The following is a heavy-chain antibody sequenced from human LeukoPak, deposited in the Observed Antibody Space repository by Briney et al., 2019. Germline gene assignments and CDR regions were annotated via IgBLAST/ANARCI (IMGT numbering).Heavy chain of an antibody. CDR3: ARTGDSSGWSLGWFDP. CDR2: INPNSGGT. J-gene: IGHJ5*02. CDR1: GYTFTGYY. V-gene: IGHV1-2*02. Sequence: GASVKVSCKASGYTFTGYYMHWVRQAPGQGLEWMGWINPNSGGTNYAQKFQGRVTMTRDTSISTAYMELSRLRSDDTAVYYCARTGDSSGWSLGWFDPWGQGTLVTVSS. D-gene: IGHD6-19*01.